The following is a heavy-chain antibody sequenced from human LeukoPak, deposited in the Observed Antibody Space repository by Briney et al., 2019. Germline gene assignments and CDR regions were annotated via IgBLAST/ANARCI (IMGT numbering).Heavy chain of an antibody. CDR1: GGSISSSSYY. CDR3: ARFSGSYQDY. CDR2: IYYSGST. D-gene: IGHD1-26*01. V-gene: IGHV4-39*01. J-gene: IGHJ4*02. Sequence: SETLSLTCTVSGGSISSSSYYWGWIRQPPGKGLEWIGSIYYSGSTYYNPSLKSRVTISVDTSKNQFSLKLSSVTAADTAVYYCARFSGSYQDYWGQGTLVTVSS.